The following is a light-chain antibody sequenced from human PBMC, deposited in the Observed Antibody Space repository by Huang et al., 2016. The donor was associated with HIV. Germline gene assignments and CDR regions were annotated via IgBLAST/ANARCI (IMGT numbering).Light chain of an antibody. CDR1: QSVSRN. J-gene: IGKJ5*01. V-gene: IGKV3D-15*01. CDR2: GAS. CDR3: LQYNSWPPVT. Sequence: EIVMTQSPATLSVSPGERATLSCRASQSVSRNLAWYQQKPAQAPRLLIYGASTRATGIPARFRGSGSGTEFTLTISSLQSEDFAVYYCLQYNSWPPVTFGQGTRLEIK.